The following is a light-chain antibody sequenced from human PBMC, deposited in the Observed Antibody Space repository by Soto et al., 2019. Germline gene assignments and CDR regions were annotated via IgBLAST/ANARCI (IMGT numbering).Light chain of an antibody. J-gene: IGLJ3*02. Sequence: QAVVTQPPSASGTPGQRVTISCSGSRTHNGSNTVNWYQQLPGTAPKLPIYSNNQRPSGVPDRFSGSKSGTSASLAISGLQSEDEADYYCAAWDDSLNGPVFGGGTKLTVL. CDR3: AAWDDSLNGPV. CDR1: RTHNGSNT. V-gene: IGLV1-44*01. CDR2: SNN.